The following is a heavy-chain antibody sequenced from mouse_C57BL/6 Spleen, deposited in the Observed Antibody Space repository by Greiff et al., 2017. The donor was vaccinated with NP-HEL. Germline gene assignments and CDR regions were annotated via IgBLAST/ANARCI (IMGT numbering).Heavy chain of an antibody. CDR1: GYTFTNYW. J-gene: IGHJ2*01. Sequence: QVQLKQSGAELVRPGTSVKMSCKASGYTFTNYWIGWAKQRPGHGLEWIGDIYPGGGYTNYNEKFKGKATLTADKSSSTAYMQFSSLTSEDSAIYYCARHSGYYFDYWGQGTTLTVSS. V-gene: IGHV1-63*01. CDR3: ARHSGYYFDY. CDR2: IYPGGGYT.